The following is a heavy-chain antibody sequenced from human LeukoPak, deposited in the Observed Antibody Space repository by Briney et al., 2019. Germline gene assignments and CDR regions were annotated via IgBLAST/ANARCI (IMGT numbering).Heavy chain of an antibody. V-gene: IGHV4-4*08. J-gene: IGHJ4*02. CDR1: GGSFSGYY. CDR2: IYTSGRT. CDR3: ARGYWFYFDY. Sequence: SETLSLTCAVYGGSFSGYYWSWIRQSPGKGLEWIGRIYTSGRTMYSPSLKSRVTISADTSKNQFSLKLSSVTATDTAVYYCARGYWFYFDYWGQGTLVTVSS. D-gene: IGHD2-8*02.